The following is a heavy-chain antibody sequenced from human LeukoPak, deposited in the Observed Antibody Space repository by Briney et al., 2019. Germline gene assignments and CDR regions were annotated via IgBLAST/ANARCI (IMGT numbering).Heavy chain of an antibody. CDR1: GGSVSSGGYS. CDR2: IYHSGST. J-gene: IGHJ5*02. Sequence: SETLSLTCAVSGGSVSSGGYSWSWIRQPPGKGLEWIGYIYHSGSTYYNPSLKSRVTISVDRSKNQFSLKLSSVTAADTAVYYCARGAGYCSSTSCLENNWFDPWGQGTLVTVSS. V-gene: IGHV4-30-2*01. CDR3: ARGAGYCSSTSCLENNWFDP. D-gene: IGHD2-2*01.